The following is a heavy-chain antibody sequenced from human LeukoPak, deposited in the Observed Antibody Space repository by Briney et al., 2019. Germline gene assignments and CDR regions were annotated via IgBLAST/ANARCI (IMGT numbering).Heavy chain of an antibody. V-gene: IGHV4-59*08. CDR1: GGSISTYY. CDR2: IDYSGST. D-gene: IGHD6-6*01. CDR3: ARWVTASSIDY. J-gene: IGHJ4*02. Sequence: NTSETLSLTCTVSGGSISTYYWSWNRQPPGKGLEWIGYIDYSGSTNYNPSLKSRVTISVDTSKNQFSPKLSSVTAADTAVYYCARWVTASSIDYWGQGTLVTVSS.